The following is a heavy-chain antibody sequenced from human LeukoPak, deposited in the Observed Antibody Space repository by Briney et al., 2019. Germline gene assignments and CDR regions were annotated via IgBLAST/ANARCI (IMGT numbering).Heavy chain of an antibody. CDR3: AKGAQRVGMVASGRGVYYGMDV. CDR1: GFTFSSYA. Sequence: GGSLRLSCAASGFTFSSYAMSWVRQAPGKGLEWVSAISGSGGSTYYADSVKGRFTISRDNSKNTLYLQMNSLRAEDTAVYYCAKGAQRVGMVASGRGVYYGMDVWGQGTTVTVSS. V-gene: IGHV3-23*01. CDR2: ISGSGGST. D-gene: IGHD1-26*01. J-gene: IGHJ6*02.